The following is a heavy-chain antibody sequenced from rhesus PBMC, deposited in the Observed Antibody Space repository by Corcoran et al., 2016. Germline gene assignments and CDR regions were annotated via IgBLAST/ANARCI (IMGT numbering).Heavy chain of an antibody. CDR3: ARYLRGTSYFDY. J-gene: IGHJ4*01. CDR2: TNGTSGRT. D-gene: IGHD1-44*01. V-gene: IGHV4-80*01. CDR1: GGSFSSYW. Sequence: QVQLQESGPGLVKPSATLSLTCNVTGGSFSSYWWSWFGQPRGKGLAGSGGTNGTSGRTKDNPTLKERVTSANDASKNQVSLRRTSVTAADTAFYDCARYLRGTSYFDYWGQGVLVTVSA.